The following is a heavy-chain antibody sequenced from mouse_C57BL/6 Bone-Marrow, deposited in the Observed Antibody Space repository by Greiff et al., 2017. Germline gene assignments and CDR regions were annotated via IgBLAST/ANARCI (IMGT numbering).Heavy chain of an antibody. V-gene: IGHV1-22*01. CDR3: AKGDYYGSSYGDY. CDR2: INPNNGGT. Sequence: VQLQQSGPELVKPGASVKMSCKASGYTFTDYNMHWVKQSHGKSLEWIGYINPNNGGTSYNQKFKGKATLTVNKSSSTAYMELRSLTSEDSAVDYCAKGDYYGSSYGDYWGQGTTLTVSS. J-gene: IGHJ2*01. D-gene: IGHD1-1*01. CDR1: GYTFTDYN.